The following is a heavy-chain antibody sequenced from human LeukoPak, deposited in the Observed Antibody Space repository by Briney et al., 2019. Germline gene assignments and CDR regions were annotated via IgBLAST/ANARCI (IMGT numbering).Heavy chain of an antibody. D-gene: IGHD6-19*01. V-gene: IGHV3-23*01. CDR2: ISGSGGST. Sequence: GGSLRLSCVVSGFTFSSYAMSWVRQAPGKGLEWVSGISGSGGSTYYADSVRGRFTISRDNSKNTLFLQMNSLRGEDTAMYYCARVQGGGYRTADYWGQGTLVTVSS. CDR1: GFTFSSYA. CDR3: ARVQGGGYRTADY. J-gene: IGHJ4*02.